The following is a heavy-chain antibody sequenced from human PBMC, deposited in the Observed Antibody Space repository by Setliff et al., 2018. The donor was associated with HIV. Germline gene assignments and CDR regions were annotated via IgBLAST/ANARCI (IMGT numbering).Heavy chain of an antibody. V-gene: IGHV1-2*06. CDR2: IYPSSGGT. CDR1: GYIFTGYY. Sequence: ASVKVSCKASGYIFTGYYIHWVRQAPGQGLEWMGRIYPSSGGTNFAQKFRGRVTMTRDTSISTAYMELSRLTSDDTAMYYCARGTTVVMGDDVDNYHYSYLDVWGKGTTVTVSS. D-gene: IGHD4-17*01. J-gene: IGHJ6*03. CDR3: ARGTTVVMGDDVDNYHYSYLDV.